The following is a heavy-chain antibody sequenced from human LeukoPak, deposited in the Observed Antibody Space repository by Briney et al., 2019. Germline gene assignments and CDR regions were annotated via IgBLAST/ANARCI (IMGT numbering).Heavy chain of an antibody. D-gene: IGHD2-2*01. CDR3: ARVRAAMVGRKNWFDP. J-gene: IGHJ5*02. CDR1: GYTFTSYD. Sequence: ASVKVSCKASGYTFTSYDINWVRQATGQGLEWMGWMNPNSGNTGYAQKFQGRVTMTRNTSISTAYMELSSLRSEDTAVYHCARVRAAMVGRKNWFDPWGQGTLVTVSS. V-gene: IGHV1-8*01. CDR2: MNPNSGNT.